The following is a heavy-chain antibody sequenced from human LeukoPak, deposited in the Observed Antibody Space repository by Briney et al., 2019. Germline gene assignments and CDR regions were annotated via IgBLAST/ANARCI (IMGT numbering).Heavy chain of an antibody. CDR2: ISGSGGST. Sequence: SGGSLRLSCAASGFTFSSYAMSWVRQAPGKGLEWVSAISGSGGSTYYADSVKGRFAISRDNSKNTLYLQMNSLRAEDTAVYYCTTGIAAAGILHWGQGTLVTVSS. D-gene: IGHD6-13*01. CDR3: TTGIAAAGILH. V-gene: IGHV3-23*01. J-gene: IGHJ4*02. CDR1: GFTFSSYA.